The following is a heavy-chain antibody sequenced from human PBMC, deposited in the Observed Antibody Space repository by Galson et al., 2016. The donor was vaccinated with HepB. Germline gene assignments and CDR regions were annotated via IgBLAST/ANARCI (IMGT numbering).Heavy chain of an antibody. V-gene: IGHV3-30*18. CDR2: ISYDGSNK. D-gene: IGHD2-21*01. J-gene: IGHJ4*02. CDR1: GFTFSTYA. CDR3: AKEAAPTVKSGSDVDY. Sequence: LRLSCAASGFTFSTYAMHWVRQAPGKGLEWVAVISYDGSNKFYADSVKGRFTISRDNSKNTLYLQMNSLRDEDTAVYYCAKEAAPTVKSGSDVDYWGQGTLVTVSS.